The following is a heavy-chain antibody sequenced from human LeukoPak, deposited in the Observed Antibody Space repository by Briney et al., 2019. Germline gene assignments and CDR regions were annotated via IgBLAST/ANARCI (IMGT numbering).Heavy chain of an antibody. CDR1: GGSISSGSYY. CDR3: ARDGVGIAVAATMV. CDR2: IYTSGST. D-gene: IGHD6-19*01. J-gene: IGHJ3*01. V-gene: IGHV4-61*02. Sequence: SQTLSLTCTVSGGSISSGSYYWSWIRQPAGKGLEWIGRIYTSGSTNYNPSLKSRVTMSVDTSKNQFSLKLSSVTAADTAVNYCARDGVGIAVAATMVWGQGTMVTVSS.